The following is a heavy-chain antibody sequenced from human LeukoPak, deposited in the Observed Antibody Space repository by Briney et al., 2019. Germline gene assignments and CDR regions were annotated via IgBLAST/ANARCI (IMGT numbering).Heavy chain of an antibody. CDR1: GFTFSSYS. CDR2: ISSSSSYI. CDR3: ARPSLGATYDAFDI. V-gene: IGHV3-21*01. J-gene: IGHJ3*02. Sequence: GGSLRLSCAASGFTFSSYSMNWVRQAPGKGLEWVSSISSSSSYIYYADSVKGRFTISRDNAKNSLYLQMNSLRAEDTAVYYCARPSLGATYDAFDIWGQGTMVTVSS.